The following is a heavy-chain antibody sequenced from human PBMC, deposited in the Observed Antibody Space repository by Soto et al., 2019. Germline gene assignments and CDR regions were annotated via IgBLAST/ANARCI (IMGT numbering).Heavy chain of an antibody. D-gene: IGHD3-10*01. CDR3: AREPGLGSSYSPLDY. V-gene: IGHV1-18*04. CDR2: ISPYNGKT. J-gene: IGHJ4*01. CDR1: GYTFTSYG. Sequence: ASVKVSCKASGYTFTSYGLSWVRQAPGQGLEWMGWISPYNGKTEHSPKFHDRVTMTTDISMSTAYMELSSLTSEDSAIYYCAREPGLGSSYSPLDYWGQGSLVTVSS.